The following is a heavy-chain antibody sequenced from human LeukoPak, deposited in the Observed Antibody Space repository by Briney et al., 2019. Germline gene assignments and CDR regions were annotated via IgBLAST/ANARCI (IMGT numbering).Heavy chain of an antibody. CDR3: ARDRIAANISYMDV. Sequence: PGGSLRLSCAASGFTFSSYSMNWVRQAPGKGLEWVSSISSSSSYIYYADSVKGRFTISRDNAKNSLYLQMNSLRAEDTAVYYCARDRIAANISYMDVWGKGTTVTASS. J-gene: IGHJ6*03. V-gene: IGHV3-21*01. D-gene: IGHD6-13*01. CDR2: ISSSSSYI. CDR1: GFTFSSYS.